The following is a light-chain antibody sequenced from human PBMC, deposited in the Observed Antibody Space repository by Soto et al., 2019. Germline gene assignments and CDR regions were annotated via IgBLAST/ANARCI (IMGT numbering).Light chain of an antibody. CDR1: QTISTY. V-gene: IGKV1-39*01. J-gene: IGKJ1*01. CDR3: NQTYRIFWT. CDR2: AAS. Sequence: DIQMTQSPSSLSASVGDRVTITCRASQTISTYLNWYQQKPGKAPKLLIYAASSLQSGVPSRFSGSGSETDFTLTISSLQPEDFATYYWNQTYRIFWTFGQGTKVEIK.